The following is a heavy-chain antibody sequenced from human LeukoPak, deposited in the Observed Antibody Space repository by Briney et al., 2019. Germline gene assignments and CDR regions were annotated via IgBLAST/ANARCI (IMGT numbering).Heavy chain of an antibody. D-gene: IGHD6-19*01. V-gene: IGHV3-33*06. CDR1: GFTFSSYG. J-gene: IGHJ4*02. CDR2: IWYDGSNK. CDR3: AKVSSSGWYFDY. Sequence: GGSLRLSCAASGFTFSSYGMHWVRQAPGKGLEWVAVIWYDGSNKYYADSVKGRFTISRDNSKSTLYLQMNSLRAGDTAVYYCAKVSSSGWYFDYWGQGTLVTVSS.